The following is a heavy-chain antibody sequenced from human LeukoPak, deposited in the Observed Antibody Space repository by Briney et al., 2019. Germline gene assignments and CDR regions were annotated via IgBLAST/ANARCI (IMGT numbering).Heavy chain of an antibody. CDR1: GFTFSSYW. J-gene: IGHJ3*02. V-gene: IGHV3-74*01. Sequence: GSLRLSCAASGFTFSSYWMHWVRQAPGKGLVWVSRIRTVGTITTYADSVKGRFSISRDNAKNSLYLQMNSLRAEDTAVYYCAGDPYDAFDIWGQGTMVTVSS. CDR3: AGDPYDAFDI. CDR2: IRTVGTIT. D-gene: IGHD3-16*01.